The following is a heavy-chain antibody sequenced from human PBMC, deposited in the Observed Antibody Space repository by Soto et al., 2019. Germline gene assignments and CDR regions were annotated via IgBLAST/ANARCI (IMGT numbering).Heavy chain of an antibody. J-gene: IGHJ3*01. V-gene: IGHV3-23*01. Sequence: XVCLRLNCSASGFTFSNYAKSWVRQSPGKGLEWVSGVSSTGTSPYYAGSVQGRFTISRDNSKNMFYLQMKSLRAEDTAIYYCAKARNSGGYYYVEAFDVWGQGTMVTVSS. CDR2: VSSTGTSP. CDR3: AKARNSGGYYYVEAFDV. CDR1: GFTFSNYA. D-gene: IGHD3-22*01.